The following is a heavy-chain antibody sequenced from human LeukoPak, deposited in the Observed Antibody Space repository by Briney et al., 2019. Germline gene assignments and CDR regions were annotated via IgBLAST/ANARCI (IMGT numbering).Heavy chain of an antibody. Sequence: GGSLRLSCAASGFTFSSYAMSWVRQAPGKGLKWVSAMIGSGGSTYYADSVKGRFTISRHNSQDTLYLQMNSLRAEDTAVYYCAKCSSVTIAECAFDIWGQGTMVTVSS. V-gene: IGHV3-23*01. D-gene: IGHD3-10*01. J-gene: IGHJ3*02. CDR3: AKCSSVTIAECAFDI. CDR2: MIGSGGST. CDR1: GFTFSSYA.